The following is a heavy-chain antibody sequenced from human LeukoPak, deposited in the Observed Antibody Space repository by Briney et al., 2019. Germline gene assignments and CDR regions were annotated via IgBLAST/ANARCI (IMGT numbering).Heavy chain of an antibody. CDR3: ARDVYYYDSGGFYS. V-gene: IGHV3-30*01. CDR2: ISDGGSNK. CDR1: GFTFSTYA. D-gene: IGHD3-22*01. J-gene: IGHJ4*02. Sequence: GGSLRLSCAASGFTFSTYAMHWVRQAPGKGLEWVALISDGGSNKYYADSVKGRFTISRDSSKNTLYLQMNSLGAEDTAVYYCARDVYYYDSGGFYSWGPGTLVTVSS.